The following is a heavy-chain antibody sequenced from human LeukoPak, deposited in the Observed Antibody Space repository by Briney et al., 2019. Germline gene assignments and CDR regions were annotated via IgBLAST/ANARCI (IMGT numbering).Heavy chain of an antibody. V-gene: IGHV3-33*01. J-gene: IGHJ4*02. D-gene: IGHD6-19*01. CDR1: GFTFRRNG. CDR2: IYSDGSNK. Sequence: GGSLRLSCAASGFTFRRNGMHWLGQAPGKGLEWVALIYSDGSNKYYADSVKGRFTISRDNSKNTVYLQMNSLRAEDTAVYSCARDGNGWGFDNWGQGTLVTVSS. CDR3: ARDGNGWGFDN.